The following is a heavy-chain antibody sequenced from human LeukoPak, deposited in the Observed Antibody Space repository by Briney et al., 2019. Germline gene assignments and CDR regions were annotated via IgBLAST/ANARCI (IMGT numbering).Heavy chain of an antibody. CDR2: INTGGNDI. Sequence: GGSLRLSCAAPGFTFSAYWMHWVRQAPGKGLVWLSRINTGGNDITYADSVKGRFTISRDNAKNTLYLQMNSLTVEDTAVYFCTRSLVVGGTRPNDYWGQGTLVTVAS. J-gene: IGHJ4*02. CDR1: GFTFSAYW. CDR3: TRSLVVGGTRPNDY. D-gene: IGHD2-15*01. V-gene: IGHV3-74*03.